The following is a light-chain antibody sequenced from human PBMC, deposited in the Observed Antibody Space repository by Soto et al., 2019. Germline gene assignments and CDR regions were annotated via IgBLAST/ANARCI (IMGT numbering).Light chain of an antibody. CDR1: SRDIGAYNF. J-gene: IGLJ2*01. CDR3: TSWTTSTTMI. Sequence: QFGPTPPAPLSGSPGQAIPISCTGTSRDIGAYNFVSWYQQHPGKAPKLMLYDVNIRPSGVSNRFSGSKSGNTASLTISGLQAEDEADYYCTSWTTSTTMIFGGGTKVTV. V-gene: IGLV2-14*03. CDR2: DVN.